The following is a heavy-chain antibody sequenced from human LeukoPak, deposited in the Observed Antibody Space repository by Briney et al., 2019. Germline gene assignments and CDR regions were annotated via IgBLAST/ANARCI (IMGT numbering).Heavy chain of an antibody. CDR3: ASMYYYDSSGYYSPPDY. J-gene: IGHJ4*02. CDR2: IRYDGSNK. V-gene: IGHV3-30*02. CDR1: GFTFSSYG. Sequence: GGSLRLSCAASGFTFSSYGMHWVRQAPGKGLEWVAFIRYDGSNKYYADSVKGRFTISRDNAKNSLYLQMNSLRAEDTAVYYCASMYYYDSSGYYSPPDYWGQGTLVTVSS. D-gene: IGHD3-22*01.